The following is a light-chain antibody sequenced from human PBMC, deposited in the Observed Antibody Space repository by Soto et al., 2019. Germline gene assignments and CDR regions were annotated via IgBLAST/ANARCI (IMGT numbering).Light chain of an antibody. Sequence: QSVLTQPRSVSGSPGQTVTVSCIGTSSDVGDYNSVSWYQQHPGKAPKLMIYDVSKRPSGVPDRFSGSKSGNTASLTISGLQAEDEADNYCCSYVGGYSYVFGIGTKLTVL. J-gene: IGLJ1*01. V-gene: IGLV2-11*01. CDR1: SSDVGDYNS. CDR2: DVS. CDR3: CSYVGGYSYV.